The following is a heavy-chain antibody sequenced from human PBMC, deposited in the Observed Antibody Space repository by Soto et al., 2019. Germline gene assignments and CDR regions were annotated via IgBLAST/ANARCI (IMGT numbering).Heavy chain of an antibody. CDR3: AREIRPSCGGDCYWGRPFDN. Sequence: EVQLLESGGGLVQPGGSLRLSCTASGFTFDTYAMSWVRQAPGKGLEWVSSISSGGAHTYYADSVKGRFTISRDNSKNKLCLQSNSLRAEDMAVYYCAREIRPSCGGDCYWGRPFDNWGQGTLVTVSS. CDR2: ISSGGAHT. CDR1: GFTFDTYA. V-gene: IGHV3-23*01. D-gene: IGHD2-21*02. J-gene: IGHJ4*02.